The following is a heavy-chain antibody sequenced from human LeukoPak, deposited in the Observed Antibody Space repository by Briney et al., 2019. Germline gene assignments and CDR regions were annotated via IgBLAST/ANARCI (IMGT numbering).Heavy chain of an antibody. V-gene: IGHV4-59*01. CDR1: GGSISSYY. J-gene: IGHJ4*02. D-gene: IGHD6-13*01. CDR2: IYYSGST. Sequence: SETLSLTCTVSGGSISSYYWSWIRQPPGKGLEWIGYIYYSGSTNYNPSLKSRVTISVDTSKNQFSLKLSSVTAADTAVYYCARHSSSWSYFDYWGQGTLVTVSS. CDR3: ARHSSSWSYFDY.